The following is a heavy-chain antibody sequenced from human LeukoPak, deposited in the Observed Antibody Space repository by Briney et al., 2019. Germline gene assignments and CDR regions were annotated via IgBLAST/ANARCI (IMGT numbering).Heavy chain of an antibody. J-gene: IGHJ4*02. D-gene: IGHD7-27*01. CDR2: FDPEDGET. Sequence: ASVKVSCKVSGYTLTELSMHWVRQAPGKGLEWMGGFDPEDGETIYAQKFQGRVTMTEDTSTDTAYMELSSLRSEDTAVYYCATIHDWGFGLRYFDYWGQGTLVTVSS. V-gene: IGHV1-24*01. CDR3: ATIHDWGFGLRYFDY. CDR1: GYTLTELS.